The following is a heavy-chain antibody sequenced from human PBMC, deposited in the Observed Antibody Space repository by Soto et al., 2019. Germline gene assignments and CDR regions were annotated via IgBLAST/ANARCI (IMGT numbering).Heavy chain of an antibody. J-gene: IGHJ4*02. CDR3: VRGEVPSTMVMFFDY. CDR2: INWEDDK. CDR1: GFSLTTLGMS. D-gene: IGHD3-10*01. V-gene: IGHV2-70*20. Sequence: SGPTLVNPTQTLTLTCSFSGFSLTTLGMSVSWVRQPPGKALEWLALINWEDDKYYRPSLETRLTISKDTSTNRVLLTMTKLDPADTATYYCVRGEVPSTMVMFFDYWGQGALVT.